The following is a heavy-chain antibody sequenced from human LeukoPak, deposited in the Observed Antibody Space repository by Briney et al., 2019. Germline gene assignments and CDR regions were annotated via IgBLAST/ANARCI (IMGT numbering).Heavy chain of an antibody. CDR3: ARDHDVLMVYALNDAFDI. CDR1: GYTFTGYY. Sequence: ASVKVSCKASGYTFTGYYMHWVRQAPGQGLEWMGWINPNSGDTKYAQKFQGRVTMTRDTSISTAYMELRSLRSDDTAVYYCARDHDVLMVYALNDAFDIWGQGTMVTVSS. J-gene: IGHJ3*02. V-gene: IGHV1-2*02. D-gene: IGHD2-8*01. CDR2: INPNSGDT.